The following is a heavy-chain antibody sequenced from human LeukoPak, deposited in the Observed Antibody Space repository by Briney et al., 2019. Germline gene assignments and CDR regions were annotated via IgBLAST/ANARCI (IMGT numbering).Heavy chain of an antibody. CDR3: ARGSSGSYYIFFY. CDR2: IKQDGSEK. J-gene: IGHJ4*02. V-gene: IGHV3-7*01. D-gene: IGHD1-26*01. CDR1: GFTFSSRDW. Sequence: GGSLRLSCAASGFTFSSRDWMTWVRQAPGKGLEWVANIKQDGSEKYYVDSVKGRFTISRDNAKNSVDLQMNSLRAEDTAVYYCARGSSGSYYIFFYWGQGTLVTVSS.